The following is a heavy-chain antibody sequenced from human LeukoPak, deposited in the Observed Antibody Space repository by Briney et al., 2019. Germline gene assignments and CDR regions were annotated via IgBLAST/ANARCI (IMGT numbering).Heavy chain of an antibody. CDR2: SSPYNGNT. V-gene: IGHV1-18*01. CDR1: GYTFSSYG. D-gene: IGHD2-8*02. J-gene: IGHJ4*02. CDR3: ARDTDHYFDY. Sequence: ASVKVSCKTSGYTFSSYGLTWMRQAPGQGPEWLGWSSPYNGNTNYAQKFQGRVTMTTDTSTNTAYMELRSLRSDDTAVYYCARDTDHYFDYWGQGTPVTVSS.